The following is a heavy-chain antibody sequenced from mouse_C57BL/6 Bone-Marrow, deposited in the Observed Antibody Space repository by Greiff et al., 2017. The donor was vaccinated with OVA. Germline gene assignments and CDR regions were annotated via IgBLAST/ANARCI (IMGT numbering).Heavy chain of an antibody. CDR3: ADDSWFAY. CDR2: IFPGSGST. J-gene: IGHJ3*01. CDR1: GYTFTDYY. D-gene: IGHD2-12*01. Sequence: VQGVESGPELVKPGASVKISCKASGYTFTDYYINWVKQRPGQGLEWIGWIFPGSGSTYYNEQFKGKATLTVDKSSSTAYMLLSSLTSEDSAVYVCADDSWFAYWGQGTLVTVSA. V-gene: IGHV1-75*01.